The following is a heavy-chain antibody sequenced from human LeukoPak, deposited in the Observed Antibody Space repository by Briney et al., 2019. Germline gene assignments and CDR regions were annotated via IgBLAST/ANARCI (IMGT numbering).Heavy chain of an antibody. V-gene: IGHV4-61*09. D-gene: IGHD3-3*01. CDR1: GGSISSRSYC. CDR3: ARGLNDSWTGENY. Sequence: SETLSLTCTVSGGSISSRSYCWSWIRQPAGKGLEWIGHVHISGSTNYNSSLKSRVTISVDTSKSQFSLKVRYVTAADTAVYYCARGLNDSWTGENYWGQGTLVTVSS. CDR2: VHISGST. J-gene: IGHJ4*02.